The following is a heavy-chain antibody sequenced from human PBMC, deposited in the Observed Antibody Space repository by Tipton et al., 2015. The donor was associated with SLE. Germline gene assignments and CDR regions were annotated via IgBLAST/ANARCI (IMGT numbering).Heavy chain of an antibody. Sequence: TLSLTCTVSGGSIRGYYWSWIRQPPGNGLEWIGCINHSGSTNYNPSLKSRVTISVDTSKKQFSLKVSSVTAADTAVYYCARAQRLVRWFDPWGQGTLVTVSS. CDR3: ARAQRLVRWFDP. CDR2: INHSGST. CDR1: GGSIRGYY. J-gene: IGHJ5*02. D-gene: IGHD6-13*01. V-gene: IGHV4-59*12.